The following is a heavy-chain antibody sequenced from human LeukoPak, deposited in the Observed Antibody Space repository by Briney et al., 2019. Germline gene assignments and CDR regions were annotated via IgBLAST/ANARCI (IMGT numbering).Heavy chain of an antibody. Sequence: PGGSLRLSCAASGFTFSNYGIHWVRQAPGKGLEWVAVISYDGSDKYYADSVKGRFTISRDNSKNTLYLQMNSLRAEDTAVYYCAREEYGDYFDYWGQGTLVTVSS. CDR1: GFTFSNYG. CDR2: ISYDGSDK. D-gene: IGHD4-17*01. V-gene: IGHV3-30*03. J-gene: IGHJ4*02. CDR3: AREEYGDYFDY.